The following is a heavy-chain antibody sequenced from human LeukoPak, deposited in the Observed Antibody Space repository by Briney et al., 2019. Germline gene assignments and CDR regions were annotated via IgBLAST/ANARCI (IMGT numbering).Heavy chain of an antibody. V-gene: IGHV3-11*01. D-gene: IGHD2-2*03. Sequence: PGGSLRLSCAASGFTFSDYYMSWIRQAPGKGLEWVSYISSSGSTMYYADPVKGRFTISRDNAKNSLYLQMNSLRAEDTAVYYCARRALDNPYYYYGMDVWGQGTTVTVSS. CDR2: ISSSGSTM. J-gene: IGHJ6*02. CDR1: GFTFSDYY. CDR3: ARRALDNPYYYYGMDV.